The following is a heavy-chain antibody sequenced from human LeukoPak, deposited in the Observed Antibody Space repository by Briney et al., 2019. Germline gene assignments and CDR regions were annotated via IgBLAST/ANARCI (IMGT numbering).Heavy chain of an antibody. CDR2: ISYDETNK. J-gene: IGHJ4*02. V-gene: IGHV3-30-3*01. Sequence: GGSLRLSCAASGFTLSNYAMHWVRQAPGKGLDWMAVISYDETNKYYADSVKGRFTISRDISKNTLHLQMNSLRAEDTAVYYCARDQYSSGWYGSFDYWGQGTLVTVS. CDR3: ARDQYSSGWYGSFDY. D-gene: IGHD6-19*01. CDR1: GFTLSNYA.